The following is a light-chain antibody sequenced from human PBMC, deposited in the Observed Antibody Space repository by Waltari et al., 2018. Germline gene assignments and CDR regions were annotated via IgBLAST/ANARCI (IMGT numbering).Light chain of an antibody. CDR3: LEHDNFPTHT. CDR2: EAT. CDR1: QDIDDE. V-gene: IGKV5-2*01. Sequence: ETTLTQSPAFMSATPRDKVNISCRASQDIDDEMNWYQQKPGEGAIFIIQEATTLVPGIPPRFSGSGYGTDFTLTINNIQSEDVASDFCLEHDNFPTHTFGQGTKLEIK. J-gene: IGKJ2*01.